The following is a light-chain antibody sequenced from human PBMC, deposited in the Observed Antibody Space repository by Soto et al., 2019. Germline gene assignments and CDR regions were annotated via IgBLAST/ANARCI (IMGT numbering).Light chain of an antibody. Sequence: QSALTQPASVSGSPGQSITISCTGPSSDVGSYNLVSWYQQYPGKAPKLILFEVFKRPSGVSHRFSGSKSGNTASLTISGLQAEDEANYYCCSYAGRATYVFGGGTKLTVL. V-gene: IGLV2-23*02. CDR2: EVF. CDR3: CSYAGRATYV. J-gene: IGLJ2*01. CDR1: SSDVGSYNL.